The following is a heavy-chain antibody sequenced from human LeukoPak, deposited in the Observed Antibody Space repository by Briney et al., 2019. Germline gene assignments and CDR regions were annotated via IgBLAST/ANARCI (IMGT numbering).Heavy chain of an antibody. J-gene: IGHJ4*02. V-gene: IGHV5-51*01. CDR3: ARLSGYPPYFDY. CDR2: IYPGDSDT. D-gene: IGHD3-22*01. CDR1: GYNFPSYW. Sequence: GESLKISCKTSGYNFPSYWIGWVRQMPGKGLEWMGIIYPGDSDTRYSPSFQGQVTISADQSTSTAYLQWSSLKASDTAMYYCARLSGYPPYFDYWGQGTLVTVSS.